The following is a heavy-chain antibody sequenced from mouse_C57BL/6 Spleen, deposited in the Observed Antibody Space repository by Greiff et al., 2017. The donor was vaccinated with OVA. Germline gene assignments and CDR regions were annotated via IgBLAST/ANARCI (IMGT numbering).Heavy chain of an antibody. CDR3: ARLWSSYYYAMDY. CDR1: GFTFSDYY. J-gene: IGHJ4*01. D-gene: IGHD1-1*02. V-gene: IGHV5-12*01. Sequence: EVQGVESGGGLVQPGGSLKLSCAASGFTFSDYYMYWVRQTPEKRLEWVAYISNGGGSTYYPDTVKGRFTISRDNAKNTLYLQMSRLKSEDTAMYYCARLWSSYYYAMDYWGQGTSVTVSS. CDR2: ISNGGGST.